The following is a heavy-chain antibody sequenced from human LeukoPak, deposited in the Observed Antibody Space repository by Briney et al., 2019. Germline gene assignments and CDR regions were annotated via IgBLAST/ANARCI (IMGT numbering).Heavy chain of an antibody. CDR3: ARDQIATTGMDV. Sequence: PGGSLRLSCAASGFTFSSYSMNWVRQAPGKGLEWVSSISSSSSYIYYADSVKGRFTISRDNAKNSLYLQMNSLRAEDTAVYYCARDQIATTGMDVWGQGTTVTVSS. J-gene: IGHJ6*02. CDR1: GFTFSSYS. V-gene: IGHV3-21*01. D-gene: IGHD1/OR15-1a*01. CDR2: ISSSSSYI.